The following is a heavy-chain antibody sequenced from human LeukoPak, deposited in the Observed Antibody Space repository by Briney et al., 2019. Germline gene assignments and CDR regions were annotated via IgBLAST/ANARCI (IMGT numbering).Heavy chain of an antibody. Sequence: KDSCKASGYTFTFYWIAWVRQMPGKGLEWMGIIYPGDSDTTYSPSFQGQVAISADKSISTAYLQWSSLKASDTAMYYCARSIVGATSVFDYWGQGTMVTASS. CDR1: GYTFTFYW. CDR3: ARSIVGATSVFDY. CDR2: IYPGDSDT. J-gene: IGHJ4*02. V-gene: IGHV5-51*01. D-gene: IGHD1-26*01.